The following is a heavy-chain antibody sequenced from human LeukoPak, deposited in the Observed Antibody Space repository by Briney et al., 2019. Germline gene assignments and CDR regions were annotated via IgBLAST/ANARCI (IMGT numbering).Heavy chain of an antibody. CDR2: MASETYGGPA. V-gene: IGHV3-49*02. CDR3: TRDQTLYY. Sequence: WVRQAPGRELAWVGFMASETYGGPAEYAAPVKGRFTISRDHSKSIAYLQINSLKTDGTSVYYCTRDQTLYYWGQGTLVTVSS. J-gene: IGHJ4*02.